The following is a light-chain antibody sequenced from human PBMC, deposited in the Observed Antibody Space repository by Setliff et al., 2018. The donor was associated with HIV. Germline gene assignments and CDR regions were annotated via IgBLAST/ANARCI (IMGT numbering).Light chain of an antibody. V-gene: IGLV2-11*01. Sequence: QSALTQPRSVSGSPGQSVTFSCTGSSSDVGAYNYVSWYQQHPGKAPKLIIYDVSKRPSGVPDRFSGSKSGDTASLTISGLQSEDEADYYCAAWDDSLNGYVFGTGTKVTVL. J-gene: IGLJ1*01. CDR3: AAWDDSLNGYV. CDR1: SSDVGAYNY. CDR2: DVS.